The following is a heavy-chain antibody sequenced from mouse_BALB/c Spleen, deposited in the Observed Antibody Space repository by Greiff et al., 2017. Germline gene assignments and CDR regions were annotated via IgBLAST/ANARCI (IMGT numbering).Heavy chain of an antibody. J-gene: IGHJ3*01. D-gene: IGHD1-2*01. CDR1: GYAFTSYN. V-gene: IGHV1S135*01. CDR2: IDPYNGGT. Sequence: SGPELVKPGASVKVSCKASGYAFTSYNMYWVKQSHGKSLEWIGYIDPYNGGTSYNQKFKGKATLTVDKSSSTAYMHLNSLTSEDSAVYYCARASITTATAWFAYWGQGTLVTVSA. CDR3: ARASITTATAWFAY.